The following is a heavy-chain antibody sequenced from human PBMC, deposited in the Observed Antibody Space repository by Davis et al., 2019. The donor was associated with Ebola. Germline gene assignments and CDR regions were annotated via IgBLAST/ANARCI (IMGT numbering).Heavy chain of an antibody. CDR1: GYMFSSYW. J-gene: IGHJ4*02. CDR3: ARHPYSTSSPDY. CDR2: IYPGDSET. V-gene: IGHV5-51*01. Sequence: PGGSLRLSCKGSGYMFSSYWIGWVRQMPGKGLEWMGIIYPGDSETKYSPSFQGQATISADKSISTAYLQWSSLKASDTAMYYCARHPYSTSSPDYWGQGTLVTVSS. D-gene: IGHD6-6*01.